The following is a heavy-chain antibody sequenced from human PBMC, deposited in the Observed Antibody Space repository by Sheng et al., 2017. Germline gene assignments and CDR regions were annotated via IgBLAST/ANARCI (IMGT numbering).Heavy chain of an antibody. Sequence: QVQLVQSGAEVKKPGASVKVSCKASGYTFTSYDINWVRQATGQGLEWMGWMNPNSGNTGYAQKFQGRVTMTRNTSISTAYMELSSLRSEDTAVYYCARVKTLRGWDYDILTGYCMDVWDQGP. CDR1: GYTFTSYD. D-gene: IGHD3-9*01. CDR3: ARVKTLRGWDYDILTGYCMDV. J-gene: IGHJ6*02. V-gene: IGHV1-8*01. CDR2: MNPNSGNT.